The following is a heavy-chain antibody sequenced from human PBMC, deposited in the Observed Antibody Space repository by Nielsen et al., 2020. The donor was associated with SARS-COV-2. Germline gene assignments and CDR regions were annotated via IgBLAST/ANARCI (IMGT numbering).Heavy chain of an antibody. D-gene: IGHD7-27*01. CDR2: IYHRGST. Sequence: SETLSLTCTVSGGSISSNNWWSWVRQPPGTGLEWLGEIYHRGSTNYSPSLKTRVTIPVDKSKNQFSLELRSVTAADTAVYYCARDCSCGLGSSPSYYFDYWGQGTLVTVSS. CDR1: GGSISSNNW. CDR3: ARDCSCGLGSSPSYYFDY. V-gene: IGHV4-4*02. J-gene: IGHJ4*02.